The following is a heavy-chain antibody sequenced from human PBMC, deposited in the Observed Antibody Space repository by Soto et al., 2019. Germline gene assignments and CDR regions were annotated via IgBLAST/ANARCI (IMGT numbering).Heavy chain of an antibody. D-gene: IGHD2-15*01. V-gene: IGHV1-8*01. CDR3: ASSEGGLGGLNWFDP. CDR1: GYTFTSCD. Sequence: AASVQVSCKASGYTFTSCDINWVRQATGQGLEWMGWMNPNSGNTGYAQKFQGRVTMTRNTSISTAYMELSSLRSEDTAVYYRASSEGGLGGLNWFDPWGQGTLVTVSS. J-gene: IGHJ5*02. CDR2: MNPNSGNT.